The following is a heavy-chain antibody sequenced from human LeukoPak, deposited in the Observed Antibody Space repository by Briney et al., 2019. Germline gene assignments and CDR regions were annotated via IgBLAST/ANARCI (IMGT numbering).Heavy chain of an antibody. V-gene: IGHV3-74*01. D-gene: IGHD2-15*01. CDR2: INPDASST. J-gene: IGHJ4*02. CDR1: GFTFSSSW. CDR3: ASDCSGGSCGLFDY. Sequence: PGGPLRLSCAASGFTFSSSWMHWVRQAPGKGLVWVSRINPDASSTDYADSVKGRFTISRDNGKNTLSLQMNNLRDEDTAVYYCASDCSGGSCGLFDYWGRGTLVTVSS.